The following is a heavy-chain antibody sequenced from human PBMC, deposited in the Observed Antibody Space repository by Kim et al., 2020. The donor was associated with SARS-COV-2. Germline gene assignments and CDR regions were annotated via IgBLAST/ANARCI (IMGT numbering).Heavy chain of an antibody. CDR2: IYTGSSSR. Sequence: GGSLRLSCAASGFTFASYAMTWVRQAPGKGLEWVSVIYTGSSSRYYADSVKGRFTVSRDNYKNMLYLQMNSLRAEDTAVYYCAKDHSRSHYYDPSSYSDGIDVGGQGTMVTVSS. V-gene: IGHV3-23*03. CDR3: AKDHSRSHYYDPSSYSDGIDV. J-gene: IGHJ3*01. CDR1: GFTFASYA. D-gene: IGHD3-22*01.